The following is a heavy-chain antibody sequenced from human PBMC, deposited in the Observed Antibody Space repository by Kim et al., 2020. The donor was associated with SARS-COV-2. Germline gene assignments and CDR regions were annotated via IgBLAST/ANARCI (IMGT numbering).Heavy chain of an antibody. Sequence: SVKVSCKASGGTFSSYAISWVRQAPGQGLEWMGGIIPIFGTANYAQKFQGRVTITADESTSTAYMELSSLRSEDTAVYYCARVRVRLIRHYYGMDVWGQGTTVTVSS. D-gene: IGHD5-12*01. CDR2: IIPIFGTA. J-gene: IGHJ6*02. CDR3: ARVRVRLIRHYYGMDV. CDR1: GGTFSSYA. V-gene: IGHV1-69*13.